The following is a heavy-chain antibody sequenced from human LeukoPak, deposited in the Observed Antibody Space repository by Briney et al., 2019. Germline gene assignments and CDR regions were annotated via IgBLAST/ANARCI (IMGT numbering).Heavy chain of an antibody. CDR3: ARVSTAGQPLYWYFDL. V-gene: IGHV3-11*04. CDR2: ISTSGSTI. Sequence: GGSLRLSCAASGFTFSDDYMSWIRQAPGKGLEWVSYISTSGSTIYYADSVKGRFTISRDNARNSLYLQMNSLRAEDTAVYYCARVSTAGQPLYWYFDLWGRGTLVTVSS. J-gene: IGHJ2*01. CDR1: GFTFSDDY. D-gene: IGHD4-17*01.